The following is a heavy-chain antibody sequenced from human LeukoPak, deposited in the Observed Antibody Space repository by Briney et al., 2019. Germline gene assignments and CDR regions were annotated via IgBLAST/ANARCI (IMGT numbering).Heavy chain of an antibody. J-gene: IGHJ4*02. CDR3: ARGRFSSGWYYFDY. CDR2: INTSGST. V-gene: IGHV4-4*07. Sequence: PSETLSLTCTVSGGSISSYYWSWIRQPAGEGLEWIGRINTSGSTNYNPSLKSRVTMSLDTSKNQFSLKLSSVTAADTAVYYCARGRFSSGWYYFDYWGQGTLVTVSS. D-gene: IGHD6-19*01. CDR1: GGSISSYY.